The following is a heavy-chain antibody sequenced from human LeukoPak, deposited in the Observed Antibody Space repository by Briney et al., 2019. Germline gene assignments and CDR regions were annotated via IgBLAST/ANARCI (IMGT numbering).Heavy chain of an antibody. V-gene: IGHV3-23*01. CDR3: AKGREDYYDSSLDY. Sequence: GGSLRLSCAASGFTFSSYAMSWVRQAPGKGLEWVSGITGSGGSTHYADSVKGRFTISRDNSKNTLYVQMNSLRAEDMAVYYCAKGREDYYDSSLDYWGQGTLVTVSS. J-gene: IGHJ4*02. D-gene: IGHD3-22*01. CDR1: GFTFSSYA. CDR2: ITGSGGST.